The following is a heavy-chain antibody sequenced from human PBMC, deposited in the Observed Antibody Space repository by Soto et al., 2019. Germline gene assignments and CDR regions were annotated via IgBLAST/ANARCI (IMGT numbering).Heavy chain of an antibody. CDR2: ISYDGSNK. Sequence: PVGSLRLSCAASGFTFSSYAMHWVRQAPGKGLEWVAVISYDGSNKYYADSVKGRFTISRDNSKNTLYLQMNSLRAEDTAVYYCARSSRGYYYYGMDVWGQGTTVTVSS. J-gene: IGHJ6*02. CDR1: GFTFSSYA. D-gene: IGHD6-6*01. CDR3: ARSSRGYYYYGMDV. V-gene: IGHV3-30-3*01.